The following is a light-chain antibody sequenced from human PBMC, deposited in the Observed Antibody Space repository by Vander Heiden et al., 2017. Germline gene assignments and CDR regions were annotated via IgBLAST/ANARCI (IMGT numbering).Light chain of an antibody. CDR1: DIDSKS. CDR2: DDN. V-gene: IGLV3-21*02. Sequence: SYELTQPPSVSVAPGQTASIICGGRDIDSKSVQTYQQRPGQAPLPAAHDDNDRPSEIPERFSGSHSGNTATLIIAGVEAGDEGDYFCQVWDGGSDLLVVFGGGTKLTVL. J-gene: IGLJ2*01. CDR3: QVWDGGSDLLVV.